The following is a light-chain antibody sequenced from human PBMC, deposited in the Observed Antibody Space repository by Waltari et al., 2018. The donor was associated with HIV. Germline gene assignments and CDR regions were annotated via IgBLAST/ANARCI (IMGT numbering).Light chain of an antibody. J-gene: IGKJ4*01. CDR2: DAS. CDR3: QQRSNWLT. Sequence: EIVLTQSPDTLSLSPGERANLSCRASQSVSSSLAWYQQKPGQAPRLLIYDASNRATGIPARFSGSGSGTDFTLTISSLEPEDFAVYYCQQRSNWLTFGGGTKVEIK. V-gene: IGKV3-11*01. CDR1: QSVSSS.